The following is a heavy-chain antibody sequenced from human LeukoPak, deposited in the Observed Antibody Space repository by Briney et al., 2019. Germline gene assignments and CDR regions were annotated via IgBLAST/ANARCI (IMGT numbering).Heavy chain of an antibody. J-gene: IGHJ6*02. D-gene: IGHD3-3*01. Sequence: GCSVKVSCKASGYTFTGYYMHWVRQPPGKGLEGVGCINPNSGGTNYAQKFQGRVTMRRDTSISTAYMELSRLRSDDTAVYYCARGGPTIFGVVIMPYYYYGMDVWGQGTTVTVSS. CDR3: ARGGPTIFGVVIMPYYYYGMDV. CDR1: GYTFTGYY. V-gene: IGHV1-2*02. CDR2: INPNSGGT.